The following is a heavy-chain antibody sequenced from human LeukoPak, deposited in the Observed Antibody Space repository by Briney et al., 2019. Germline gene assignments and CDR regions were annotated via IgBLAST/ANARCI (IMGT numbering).Heavy chain of an antibody. D-gene: IGHD1-26*01. Sequence: GGSLRLSCVASEFSISTYWMHWVRQAPGKGLVWVSRINPYGSSTNYADSVKGRFTISRDSARNTVYLQMNSLRADDTAVYYCARGNSGSSGLWDSWGQGTLVTVSS. V-gene: IGHV3-74*01. CDR3: ARGNSGSSGLWDS. J-gene: IGHJ4*02. CDR1: EFSISTYW. CDR2: INPYGSST.